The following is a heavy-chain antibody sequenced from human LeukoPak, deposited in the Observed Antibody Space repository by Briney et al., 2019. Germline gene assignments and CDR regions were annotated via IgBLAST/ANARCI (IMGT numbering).Heavy chain of an antibody. Sequence: GGSLRLSCAASGFTFSSLAMSWVRQAPGKGLEWVSGISGSGGSTYYADSVKGRFTISRDNSKHTLYLQMNSLRAEDTAVYSCAKGWGTYSTGWYLFDYWGQGTLVTVSS. D-gene: IGHD6-19*01. J-gene: IGHJ4*02. CDR2: ISGSGGST. CDR3: AKGWGTYSTGWYLFDY. V-gene: IGHV3-23*01. CDR1: GFTFSSLA.